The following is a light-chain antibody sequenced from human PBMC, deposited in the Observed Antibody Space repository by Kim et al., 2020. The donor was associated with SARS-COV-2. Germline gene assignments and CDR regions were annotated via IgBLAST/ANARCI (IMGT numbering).Light chain of an antibody. CDR1: QSVSSSY. Sequence: EIVLTQSPGTLSLSPGERATHSCRASQSVSSSYLAWYQQKPGQAPRLLIYGASSRDTGIPDRFSGSGSGTDFTLTISRLEPEDFAVYYCQQYGSSPSFGGGTKVDIK. V-gene: IGKV3-20*01. J-gene: IGKJ4*01. CDR3: QQYGSSPS. CDR2: GAS.